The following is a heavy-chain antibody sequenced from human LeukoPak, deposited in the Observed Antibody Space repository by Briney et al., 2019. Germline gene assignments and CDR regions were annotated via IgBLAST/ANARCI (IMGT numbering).Heavy chain of an antibody. CDR3: ARDLWYYYDSSGYYPY. J-gene: IGHJ4*02. CDR2: MNPNSGNT. Sequence: ASVKVSCKASGHTFTSYDINWVRQATGQGLEWMGWMNPNSGNTGYAQKFQGRVTITRNTSISTAYMELSSLRSEDTAVYYCARDLWYYYDSSGYYPYWGQGTLVTVSS. CDR1: GHTFTSYD. D-gene: IGHD3-22*01. V-gene: IGHV1-8*03.